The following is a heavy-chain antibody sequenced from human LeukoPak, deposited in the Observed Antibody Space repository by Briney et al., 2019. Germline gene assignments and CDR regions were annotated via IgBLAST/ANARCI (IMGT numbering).Heavy chain of an antibody. CDR1: GGSVSSSSYY. CDR2: IYYSGST. D-gene: IGHD5-18*01. V-gene: IGHV4-39*07. Sequence: SETLSLTCTVSGGSVSSSSYYWGWVRQPPGKGLEWIGSIYYSGSTYYNPSLKSRVTISVDTSKNQFSLKLSSVTAADTAVYYCASSRQLLFDYWGQGTLVTVSS. J-gene: IGHJ4*02. CDR3: ASSRQLLFDY.